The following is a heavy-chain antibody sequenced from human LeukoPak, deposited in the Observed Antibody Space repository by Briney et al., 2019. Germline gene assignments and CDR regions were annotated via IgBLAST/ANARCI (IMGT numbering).Heavy chain of an antibody. CDR2: VYWNDDK. CDR1: GFSLSTSGVG. J-gene: IGHJ5*02. Sequence: SGPTLVKPTQTLTLTCTFSGFSLSTSGVGLGWIRQPPGKALEWLALVYWNDDKRYSPSLKSRLTITKDTSKNQVVLTMTNMDPVDTPTYYCAHSKTRIVVVPAAIDWFDPWGQGTLVTVSS. D-gene: IGHD2-2*01. CDR3: AHSKTRIVVVPAAIDWFDP. V-gene: IGHV2-5*01.